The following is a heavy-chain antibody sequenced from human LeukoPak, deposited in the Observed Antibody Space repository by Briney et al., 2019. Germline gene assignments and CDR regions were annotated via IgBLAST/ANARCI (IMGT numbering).Heavy chain of an antibody. V-gene: IGHV1-8*01. CDR3: ARNLLLWFGESSSDCFDP. CDR1: GYTFTSYD. Sequence: GASVKVSCKASGYTFTSYDINWVRQATGQGLEWMGWMNPNSGNTGYAQKFQGRVTMTRNTSISTAYMELSSLRSEDTAVSYCARNLLLWFGESSSDCFDPWGQGTLVTVSS. CDR2: MNPNSGNT. J-gene: IGHJ5*02. D-gene: IGHD3-10*01.